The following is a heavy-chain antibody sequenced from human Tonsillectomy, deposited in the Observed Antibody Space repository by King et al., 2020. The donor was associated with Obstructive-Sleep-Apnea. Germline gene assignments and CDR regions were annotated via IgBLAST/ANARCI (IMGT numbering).Heavy chain of an antibody. CDR2: IRSKRNNYAT. J-gene: IGHJ4*02. CDR1: GFTFSGSA. CDR3: NRRSPEVVTGDNY. Sequence: EVKLVESGGGLVQPGGSLKLSCAASGFTFSGSAMHWVRQVSGKGLEWVGRIRSKRNNYATAYAASVKDRFTISRDDSKNTAYLQMNSLKTEDTAVYYCNRRSPEVVTGDNYWGQGTLVTVSS. V-gene: IGHV3-73*01. D-gene: IGHD2-21*02.